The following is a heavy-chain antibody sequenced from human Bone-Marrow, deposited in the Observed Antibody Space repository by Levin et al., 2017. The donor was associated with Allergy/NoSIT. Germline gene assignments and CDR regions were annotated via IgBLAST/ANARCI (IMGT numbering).Heavy chain of an antibody. Sequence: SVKVSCRASGFSFSDSVIQWVRQARGQRPEWIGWVVVDSGDTDYAQKFEDRVTISVDTSENQFSLRLNSVTAADTAVYYRARVPLSYYYDSSGQNHFYGMDVWGQGTTVTVSS. CDR1: GFSFSDSV. D-gene: IGHD3-22*01. CDR2: VVVDSGDT. V-gene: IGHV1-58*02. J-gene: IGHJ6*02. CDR3: ARVPLSYYYDSSGQNHFYGMDV.